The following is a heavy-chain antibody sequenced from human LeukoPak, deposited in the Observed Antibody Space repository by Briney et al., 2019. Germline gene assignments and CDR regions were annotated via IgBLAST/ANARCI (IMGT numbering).Heavy chain of an antibody. CDR1: GGSISNYY. CDR2: IYYSGST. CDR3: ARFLYGSGNDY. Sequence: SETLSLTCTVSGGSISNYYWSWIRQPPGKGLEWIGYIYYSGSTDYNPSLRSRVTISLDTSKNLFSLILSSVTAADTAMYYCARFLYGSGNDYWGQGTLVTVSS. D-gene: IGHD3-10*01. J-gene: IGHJ4*02. V-gene: IGHV4-59*01.